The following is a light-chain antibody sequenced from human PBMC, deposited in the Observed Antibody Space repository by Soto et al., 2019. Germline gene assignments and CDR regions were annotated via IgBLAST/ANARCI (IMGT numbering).Light chain of an antibody. CDR2: DAS. CDR3: QHRSYWPPVT. Sequence: EIVFTQSPATLSLSPGERATLSCRASQSVGSYLAWYQQKPGQAPRLLIYDASNRATGIPARFSGSGSVTGFTLSISSLEPEDLAVYYCQHRSYWPPVTFGGGTKLEIK. CDR1: QSVGSY. J-gene: IGKJ4*01. V-gene: IGKV3-11*01.